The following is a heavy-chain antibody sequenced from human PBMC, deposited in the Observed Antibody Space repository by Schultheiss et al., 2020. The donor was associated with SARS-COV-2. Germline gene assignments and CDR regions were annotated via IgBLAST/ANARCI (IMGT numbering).Heavy chain of an antibody. D-gene: IGHD4/OR15-4a*01. CDR1: GFTFSSYA. J-gene: IGHJ2*01. CDR2: ISWNSGSI. V-gene: IGHV3-23*01. CDR3: ARGLYGPNWYFDL. Sequence: GGSLRLSCAASGFTFSSYAMSWVRQAPGKGLEWVSGISWNSGSIGYADSVKGRFTISRDNSKNTLYLQMNSLRAEDTAVYYCARGLYGPNWYFDLWGRGTLVTVSS.